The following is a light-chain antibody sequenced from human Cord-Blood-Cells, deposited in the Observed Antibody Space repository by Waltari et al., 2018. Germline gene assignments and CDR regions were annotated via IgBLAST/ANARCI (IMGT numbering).Light chain of an antibody. CDR2: WAS. CDR3: QQYYSTPHT. J-gene: IGKJ2*01. V-gene: IGKV4-1*01. CDR1: QSVLYSSNNKNY. Sequence: DIVMTQSPGSLAVSLGERATINCKSSQSVLYSSNNKNYLAWYQQKPGQPPKLLIYWASNRESGVPDRFSGSGSGTDFTLTISSLQAEDVAVYYCQQYYSTPHTFGQGTKLEIK.